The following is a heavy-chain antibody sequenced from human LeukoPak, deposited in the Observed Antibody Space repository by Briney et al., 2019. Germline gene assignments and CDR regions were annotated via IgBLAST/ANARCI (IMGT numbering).Heavy chain of an antibody. CDR3: AIISGSYYYYYMDV. D-gene: IGHD1-26*01. V-gene: IGHV4-34*01. J-gene: IGHJ6*03. Sequence: PSETLSLTCAVYGGSFSGYYWSWIRQPPGKGLEWIGEINHSGSTNYNPSLKSRVTISVDTSKNQFSLKLSSVTAADTAVYYCAIISGSYYYYYMDVWGKGTTVTVSS. CDR1: GGSFSGYY. CDR2: INHSGST.